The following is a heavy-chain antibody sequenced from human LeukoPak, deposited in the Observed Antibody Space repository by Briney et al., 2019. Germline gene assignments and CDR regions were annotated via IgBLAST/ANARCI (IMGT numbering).Heavy chain of an antibody. Sequence: GGSLKLSCEASGFTFSGSAMHWVRQASGKGLEWVGRIRSTTDTAYAASVKGRFTISRDDSKNTAYLQMNSLRTEDTAVYYCTRLRHSNTDYYYYYGMDVWGQGTTVTVSS. CDR1: GFTFSGSA. J-gene: IGHJ6*02. CDR2: IRSTTDT. V-gene: IGHV3-73*01. D-gene: IGHD2/OR15-2a*01. CDR3: TRLRHSNTDYYYYYGMDV.